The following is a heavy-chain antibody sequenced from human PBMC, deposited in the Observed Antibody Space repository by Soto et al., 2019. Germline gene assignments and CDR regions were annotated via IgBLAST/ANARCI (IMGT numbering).Heavy chain of an antibody. V-gene: IGHV1-46*01. D-gene: IGHD3-3*01. CDR3: ASKNYDFWSGSPTNGMDV. CDR1: GYTFTSYY. J-gene: IGHJ6*02. Sequence: ASVKVSCKASGYTFTSYYMHWARQAPLQGLEWMGIINPSGGSTSYAQKFQGRVTMTRDTSTSTVYMELSSLRSEDTAVYYCASKNYDFWSGSPTNGMDVWGQGTTVTVSS. CDR2: INPSGGST.